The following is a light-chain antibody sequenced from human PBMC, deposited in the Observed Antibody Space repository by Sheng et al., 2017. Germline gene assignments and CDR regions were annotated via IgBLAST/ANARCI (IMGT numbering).Light chain of an antibody. CDR2: KTS. V-gene: IGKV1-5*03. J-gene: IGKJ2*01. Sequence: DIELTQSPSTLSASVGDRVTITCRASQSFSGWLAWFQQKPGQAPKLLIYKTSALQTGVPSRFSGSGSDTKFTLTISGLRPDDFATYYCQQYYTYPYTFGQGTNLEI. CDR1: QSFSGW. CDR3: QQYYTYPYT.